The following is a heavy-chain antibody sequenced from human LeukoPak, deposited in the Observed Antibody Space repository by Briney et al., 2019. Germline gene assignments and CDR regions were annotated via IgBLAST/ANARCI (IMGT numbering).Heavy chain of an antibody. CDR2: IYYSGST. J-gene: IGHJ4*02. Sequence: PSETLSLTCTVPGGSISSYYSTWRPQPPGKGLEWSGFIYYSGSTSYNPSLMSRVTFSVDTSRNQFSLRLTSVTAPYTAVYYCARVSSGSRRDGYNVVDYWGQGTLVTVSS. V-gene: IGHV4-59*01. CDR1: GGSISSYY. CDR3: ARVSSGSRRDGYNVVDY. D-gene: IGHD5-24*01.